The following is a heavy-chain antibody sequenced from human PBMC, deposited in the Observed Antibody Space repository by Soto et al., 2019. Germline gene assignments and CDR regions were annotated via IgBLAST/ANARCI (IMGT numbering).Heavy chain of an antibody. D-gene: IGHD6-13*01. V-gene: IGHV1-69*13. J-gene: IGHJ4*02. Sequence: PAKVSSKASGGTFSSYRVTWVRKAPGQGLEWVGGIVPIYRTADYAQRFQGRVTITADESARTSYMELRSLKSQDTAVYYCVRDSGAKLSSSWGQGTLVTVSS. CDR2: IVPIYRTA. CDR1: GGTFSSYR. CDR3: VRDSGAKLSSS.